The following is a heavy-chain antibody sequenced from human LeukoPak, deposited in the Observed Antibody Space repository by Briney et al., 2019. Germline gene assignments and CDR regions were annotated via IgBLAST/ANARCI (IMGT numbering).Heavy chain of an antibody. Sequence: PSETLSLTCTVSGGSISSYYWSWIRQPAGKGLEWIGHIYTSGSTNYNPSLKSRVTMSVDTSKNQFSLKLSSVTAADTAVYYCARISTVTTSRAYYYYYYMDVWGKGTTVTVSS. CDR2: IYTSGST. CDR3: ARISTVTTSRAYYYYYYMDV. V-gene: IGHV4-4*07. CDR1: GGSISSYY. J-gene: IGHJ6*03. D-gene: IGHD4-17*01.